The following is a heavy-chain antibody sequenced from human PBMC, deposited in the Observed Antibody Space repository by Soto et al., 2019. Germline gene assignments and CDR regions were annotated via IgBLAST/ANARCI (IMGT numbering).Heavy chain of an antibody. CDR2: ISAYNGNT. CDR1: GYTFTNYG. Sequence: ASVKLSCKASGYTFTNYGISWVRQAPGQGLEWMGWISAYNGNTNYAQKLQGRLTMATDTSTSTAYMELRSVRSDDTAVYYCSRDYYVFWGGYHVTPPIDYWGEGTLVTV. V-gene: IGHV1-18*01. CDR3: SRDYYVFWGGYHVTPPIDY. D-gene: IGHD3-3*01. J-gene: IGHJ4*02.